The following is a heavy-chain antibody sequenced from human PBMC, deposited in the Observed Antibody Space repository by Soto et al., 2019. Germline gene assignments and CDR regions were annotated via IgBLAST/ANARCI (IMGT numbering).Heavy chain of an antibody. V-gene: IGHV1-46*02. J-gene: IGHJ4*02. CDR1: GYTFNSYY. D-gene: IGHD6-19*01. CDR3: ARVGSFEVVAATDYFDH. CDR2: INPSGDSA. Sequence: VQLVQSGAEAKKPGASVKISCKASGYTFNSYYMHWVRQAPGQGLEWMGVINPSGDSAGYAQKFQGRVTMTRDTSRITLSMDVSGLRADDTAVYYCARVGSFEVVAATDYFDHWGQGTLITVSS.